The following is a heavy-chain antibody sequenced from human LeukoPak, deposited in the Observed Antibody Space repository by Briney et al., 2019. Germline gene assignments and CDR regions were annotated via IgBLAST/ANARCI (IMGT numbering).Heavy chain of an antibody. D-gene: IGHD3-3*01. J-gene: IGHJ3*01. CDR3: ARRGSASRSGFNV. V-gene: IGHV3-7*01. CDR1: GFTFSSYW. Sequence: PGGSLRPSCAASGFTFSSYWMSWVRQAPGKGLEWVASINQPTSERYYVDSVKGRFTISRDNAKNSLYLQMSSLRAEDTAVYYCARRGSASRSGFNVWGQGTMVTVSS. CDR2: INQPTSER.